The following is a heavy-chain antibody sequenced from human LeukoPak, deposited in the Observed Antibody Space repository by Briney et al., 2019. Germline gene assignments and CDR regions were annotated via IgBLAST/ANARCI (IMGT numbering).Heavy chain of an antibody. D-gene: IGHD3-16*02. CDR2: IYTSGST. CDR1: GDSISSGSFF. J-gene: IGHJ6*03. CDR3: ARVRRMITFGGVIVSDYYYYYMDV. V-gene: IGHV4-61*09. Sequence: PSQTLSLTCTVSGDSISSGSFFWSWIRQPAGKGLEWIGHIYTSGSTHYNPSLKSRVTISVDTSKNQFSLKLSSVTAADTAVYYCARVRRMITFGGVIVSDYYYYYMDVWGKGTTVTVSS.